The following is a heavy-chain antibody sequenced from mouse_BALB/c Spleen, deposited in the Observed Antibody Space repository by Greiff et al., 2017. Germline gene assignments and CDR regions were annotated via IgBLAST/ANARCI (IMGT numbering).Heavy chain of an antibody. D-gene: IGHD1-1*01. V-gene: IGHV1-4*01. J-gene: IGHJ1*01. CDR2: INPSSGYT. Sequence: VQLQESGAELARPGASVKMSCKASGYTFTSYTMHWVKQRPGQGLEWIGYINPSSGYTNYNQKFKDKATLTADKSSSTAYMQLSNLTSEDSAVYYCARSTGSSYDWYFDVWGAGTTVTVSS. CDR3: ARSTGSSYDWYFDV. CDR1: GYTFTSYT.